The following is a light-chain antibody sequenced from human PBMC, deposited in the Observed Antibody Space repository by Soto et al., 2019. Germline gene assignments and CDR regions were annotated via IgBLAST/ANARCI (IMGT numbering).Light chain of an antibody. CDR1: SNDVGGYNY. CDR2: EVS. V-gene: IGLV2-14*01. CDR3: SSFTGSTTWV. Sequence: QAVVTQPASLSGSPGQSITMFCTGTSNDVGGYNYVSWYQQHPGKAPKLIIYEVSNRPSGISSRFSGSKSANTASLTISGLQAEDEAEYYCSSFTGSTTWVFGGGTKVTVL. J-gene: IGLJ3*02.